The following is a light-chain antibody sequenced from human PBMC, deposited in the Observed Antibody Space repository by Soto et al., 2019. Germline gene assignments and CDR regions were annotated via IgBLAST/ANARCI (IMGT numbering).Light chain of an antibody. CDR2: DVS. J-gene: IGLJ1*01. V-gene: IGLV2-14*01. CDR1: SSDVGGYNY. Sequence: QSVLTQPASVSGSPGQSITISCTGTSSDVGGYNYVSWYQQHPGKAPKLMIYDVSNRPSGVSNRFSGSKSGNTASLTISGLQAEDEADYYCSSYTSSSTPYVFGTGTRXPS. CDR3: SSYTSSSTPYV.